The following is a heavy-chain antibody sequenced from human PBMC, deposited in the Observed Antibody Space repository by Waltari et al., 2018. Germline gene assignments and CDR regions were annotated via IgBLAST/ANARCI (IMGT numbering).Heavy chain of an antibody. Sequence: EVQLVESGGGLVKPGGFLRLSCAASGFDFSSYNMNWVRQDPGKGLEWVSSISASTTCIYYADSVRGRFTISRDNAKSSLYLQMNSLGPDDTAVYYCARDGTRSSWPPNCFDPWGQGTLVTVSS. CDR2: ISASTTCI. CDR1: GFDFSSYN. CDR3: ARDGTRSSWPPNCFDP. D-gene: IGHD6-13*01. J-gene: IGHJ5*02. V-gene: IGHV3-21*02.